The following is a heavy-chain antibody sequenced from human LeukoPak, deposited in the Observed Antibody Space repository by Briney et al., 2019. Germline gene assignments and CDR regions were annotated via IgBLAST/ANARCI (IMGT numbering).Heavy chain of an antibody. CDR3: ARDGTAPGLYFDL. J-gene: IGHJ4*01. Sequence: GGSLRLSCAVSGFTFSDYWMNWVRQAPGKGLEWVASIRQDGGEKSYVDSVKGRFTISRDNTKNSLYLQMSSLRAEDTAVYYCARDGTAPGLYFDLWGQGTLVTISS. V-gene: IGHV3-7*01. D-gene: IGHD6-13*01. CDR1: GFTFSDYW. CDR2: IRQDGGEK.